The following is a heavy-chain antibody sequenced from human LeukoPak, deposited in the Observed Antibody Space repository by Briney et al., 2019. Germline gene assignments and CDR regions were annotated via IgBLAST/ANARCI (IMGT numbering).Heavy chain of an antibody. J-gene: IGHJ5*02. CDR3: ARDQWDIVVVPAAMGVWNWFDP. V-gene: IGHV4-39*07. D-gene: IGHD2-2*01. Sequence: SETLSLTCTVSGGSISSSSYYWGWIRQPPGKGLEWIGSIYYSGSTYYNPSLKSRVTISVDTSKNQFSLKLSSVTAADTAVYYCARDQWDIVVVPAAMGVWNWFDPWGQGTLVTVSS. CDR1: GGSISSSSYY. CDR2: IYYSGST.